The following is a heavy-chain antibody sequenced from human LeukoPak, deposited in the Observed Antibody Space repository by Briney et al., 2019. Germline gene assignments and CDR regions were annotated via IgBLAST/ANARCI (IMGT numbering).Heavy chain of an antibody. Sequence: SETLSLTCTVSGGSIRSGSQYWAWIRQPPGKGLEWIGSIYYSGSTYYNPSLENRVTISIDTSKNHFSLKLSSLSAADTSVYYCAKRDDSGGNLVDLWGQGTLVTVS. CDR2: IYYSGST. CDR3: AKRDDSGGNLVDL. CDR1: GGSIRSGSQY. D-gene: IGHD3-22*01. V-gene: IGHV4-39*02. J-gene: IGHJ4*02.